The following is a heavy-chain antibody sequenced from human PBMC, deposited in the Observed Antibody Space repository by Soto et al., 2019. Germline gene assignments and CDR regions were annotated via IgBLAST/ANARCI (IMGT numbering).Heavy chain of an antibody. CDR1: GFTFSSYG. V-gene: IGHV3-30*18. CDR2: ISYDGSNK. CDR3: AKILQLGDYAYYYYGMDV. J-gene: IGHJ6*02. Sequence: QVQLVESGGGVVQPGRSLRLSCAASGFTFSSYGMHWVRQAPGKGLEGVAVISYDGSNKYYADSVKGRFTISRDNYKNTLYLQMNSLRAEDTAVYYCAKILQLGDYAYYYYGMDVWGQGTTVTVSS. D-gene: IGHD4-17*01.